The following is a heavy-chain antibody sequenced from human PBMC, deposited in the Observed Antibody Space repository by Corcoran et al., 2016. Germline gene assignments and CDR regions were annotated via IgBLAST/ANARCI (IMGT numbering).Heavy chain of an antibody. D-gene: IGHD4-17*01. CDR3: ARDQYGDYYYGMDV. V-gene: IGHV1-46*01. Sequence: QVQLVQSGAEVKKPGASVKVSCKESGSTFTSYYMNWVRKAPGQGLEWMGIINPSGGSTSYAQKFQGRVTMTRDTSTSTVYMELSSLRSEDTAVDYCARDQYGDYYYGMDVWGQGTTVTVSS. CDR1: GSTFTSYY. J-gene: IGHJ6*02. CDR2: INPSGGST.